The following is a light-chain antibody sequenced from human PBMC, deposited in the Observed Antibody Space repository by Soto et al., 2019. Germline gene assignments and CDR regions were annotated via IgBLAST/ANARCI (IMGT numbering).Light chain of an antibody. V-gene: IGKV3-20*01. J-gene: IGKJ5*01. CDR1: QSVSSSS. CDR2: EAS. CDR3: QQYHNWPPIT. Sequence: EIVLTQSPGTLSLSPGERATFFCRASQSVSSSSLAWYQQKPGQAPRLXIYEASSRATGIPDRFSGSGSGTDLTLTISNLQSEDFAVYFCQQYHNWPPITFGQGTRLEIK.